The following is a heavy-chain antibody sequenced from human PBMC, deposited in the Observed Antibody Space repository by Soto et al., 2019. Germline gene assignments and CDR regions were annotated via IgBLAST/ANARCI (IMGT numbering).Heavy chain of an antibody. V-gene: IGHV4-34*01. Sequence: SETLSLTCAVYGGSFSGYYWSWIRQPPGKGLEWIGEINHSGSTNYNPSLKSRITISVDTSKNQFSLKLSSVTVADTAVYYCARDIAAAGMEDWFDPWGQGTLVTVSS. CDR1: GGSFSGYY. J-gene: IGHJ5*02. CDR3: ARDIAAAGMEDWFDP. D-gene: IGHD6-13*01. CDR2: INHSGST.